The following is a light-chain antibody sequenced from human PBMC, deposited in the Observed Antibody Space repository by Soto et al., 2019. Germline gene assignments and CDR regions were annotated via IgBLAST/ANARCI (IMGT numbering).Light chain of an antibody. CDR3: QQSYSTLEWT. CDR1: QSISSY. Sequence: DIQMTQSPSSLSASVGDRVTITCRASQSISSYLNWYQQKPGKAPKLLIYAASSLQSGVPSRFSGSGSGTDFTLTISSLQPEDFATYYCQQSYSTLEWTFGQGTKVEIE. V-gene: IGKV1-39*01. CDR2: AAS. J-gene: IGKJ1*01.